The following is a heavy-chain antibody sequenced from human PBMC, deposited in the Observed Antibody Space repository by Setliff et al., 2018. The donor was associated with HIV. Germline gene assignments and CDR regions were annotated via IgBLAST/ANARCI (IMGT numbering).Heavy chain of an antibody. CDR3: VRDRETVSISGVAVPYFDY. J-gene: IGHJ4*02. CDR1: GYTFTGYY. V-gene: IGHV1-46*01. Sequence: GASVKVSCKASGYTFTGYYMHWVRQAPGQGLEWMGIINPSGGSTSYAQKFQGRVTMTRDTSTSTVYMELSSLRSEDTAVYYCVRDRETVSISGVAVPYFDYWGQGTQVTVSS. CDR2: INPSGGST. D-gene: IGHD3-3*01.